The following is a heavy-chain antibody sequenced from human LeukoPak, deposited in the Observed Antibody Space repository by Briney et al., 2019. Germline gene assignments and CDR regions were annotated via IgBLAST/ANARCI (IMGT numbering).Heavy chain of an antibody. CDR2: INPNSGGT. CDR1: GYTFTGYY. V-gene: IGHV1-2*02. J-gene: IGHJ3*02. D-gene: IGHD2-2*01. CDR3: ARVIRHASSPTHHLKDAFDI. Sequence: ASVKVSCKASGYTFTGYYMHWVRQAPGQGLEWMGWINPNSGGTNYAQKFQGRVTMTRDTSISTAYMELSRLRSDDTAVYYCARVIRHASSPTHHLKDAFDIWGQGTMVTVSS.